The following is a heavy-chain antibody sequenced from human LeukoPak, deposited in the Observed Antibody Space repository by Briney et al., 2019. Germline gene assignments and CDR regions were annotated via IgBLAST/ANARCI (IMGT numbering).Heavy chain of an antibody. CDR3: ARHVPHYYDSSGYYYNNWFDP. V-gene: IGHV4-38-2*01. J-gene: IGHJ5*02. CDR1: GYSISSGYY. D-gene: IGHD3-22*01. Sequence: SETLSLTCAVSGYSISSGYYWGWIRQPPVKGLEWIGSIYHSGSTYYNPSLKSRVTISVDTSKNQFSLKLSSVTAADTAVYYCARHVPHYYDSSGYYYNNWFDPWGQGTLVTVSS. CDR2: IYHSGST.